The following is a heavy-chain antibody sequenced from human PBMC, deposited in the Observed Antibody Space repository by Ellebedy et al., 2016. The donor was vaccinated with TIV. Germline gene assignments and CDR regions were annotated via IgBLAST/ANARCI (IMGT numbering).Heavy chain of an antibody. J-gene: IGHJ3*01. CDR2: ITESGGNT. CDR3: ARDPEGVGPAFDV. V-gene: IGHV3-23*01. Sequence: PGGSLRLSCAASGLTFSSHAMSWVRQAPGKGLEWVSSITESGGNTYYADSVKGRFTISSDNSKDTLFLQMNSLRAEDTAIYFCARDPEGVGPAFDVWGQGTMVTVSS. D-gene: IGHD1-14*01. CDR1: GLTFSSHA.